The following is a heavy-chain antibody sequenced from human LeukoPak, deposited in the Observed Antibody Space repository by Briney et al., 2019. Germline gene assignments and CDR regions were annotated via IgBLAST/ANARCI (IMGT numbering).Heavy chain of an antibody. Sequence: PGGSLRLSCAASGFTFTAHAMHWVRQAPGKGLEYVSTISTNGDTTYYADSVKGRFTISRDNSKNTLYLQMGSPRAEDMAVYYCARGRGVSSYDAMDVWGRGTTVTVSS. CDR1: GFTFTAHA. CDR2: ISTNGDTT. D-gene: IGHD2-15*01. V-gene: IGHV3-64*02. CDR3: ARGRGVSSYDAMDV. J-gene: IGHJ6*02.